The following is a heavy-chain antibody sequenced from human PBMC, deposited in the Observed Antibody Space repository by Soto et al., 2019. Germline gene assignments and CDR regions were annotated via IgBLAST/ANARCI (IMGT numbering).Heavy chain of an antibody. D-gene: IGHD6-19*01. J-gene: IGHJ4*02. CDR3: ARGKAVAGTSALDY. Sequence: ASVKVSCKASGYTFTGYYMHWVRQAPGQGLEWMGWINPNSGGTNYAQKFQGWVTMTRDTSISTAYMELSRLRSDDTAVYYCARGKAVAGTSALDYWGQGTLVTVSS. CDR1: GYTFTGYY. V-gene: IGHV1-2*04. CDR2: INPNSGGT.